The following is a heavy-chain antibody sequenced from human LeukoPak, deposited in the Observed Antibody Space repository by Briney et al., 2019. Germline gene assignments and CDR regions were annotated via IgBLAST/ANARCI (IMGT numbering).Heavy chain of an antibody. Sequence: PGGSLRLSCAASGFTFSSYAMSWVRQALGKGLEWVSVIGGSGGSTSYADSVKGRFTISRDNSKNTLYLQMNSLRAEDTAVYYCAKVANHDYYDFWSGYDYWGQGTLVSVSS. CDR1: GFTFSSYA. CDR3: AKVANHDYYDFWSGYDY. CDR2: IGGSGGST. D-gene: IGHD3-3*01. J-gene: IGHJ4*02. V-gene: IGHV3-23*01.